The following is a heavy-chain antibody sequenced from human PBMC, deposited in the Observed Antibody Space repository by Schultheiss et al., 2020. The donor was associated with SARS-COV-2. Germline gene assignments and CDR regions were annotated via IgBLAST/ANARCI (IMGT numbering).Heavy chain of an antibody. D-gene: IGHD3-10*01. Sequence: SETLSLTCTVSGGSISSGGYYWSWIRQHPGKGLEWIGYIYYSGSTYYNPSLKSRVTISVDTSKNQFSLKLSSVTAADTAVYYCAREGGSGSYRLYYFDYWGQGTLVTVSS. CDR3: AREGGSGSYRLYYFDY. CDR1: GGSISSGGYY. CDR2: IYYSGST. V-gene: IGHV4-31*03. J-gene: IGHJ4*02.